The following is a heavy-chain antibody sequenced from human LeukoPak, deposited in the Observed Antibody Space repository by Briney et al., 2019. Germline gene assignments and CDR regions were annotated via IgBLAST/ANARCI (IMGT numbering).Heavy chain of an antibody. CDR3: ARIAGAYYYGMDV. D-gene: IGHD6-13*01. CDR2: ISNGGTT. Sequence: PSETLSLTCTVSGDSISKYYWSWIRQPPGEGLEWIGYISNGGTTKYNPSLKSRVTISVDTSKNQFSLKLSSVTAADTAVYYCARIAGAYYYGMDVWGQGTTVTVSS. V-gene: IGHV4-59*01. CDR1: GDSISKYY. J-gene: IGHJ6*02.